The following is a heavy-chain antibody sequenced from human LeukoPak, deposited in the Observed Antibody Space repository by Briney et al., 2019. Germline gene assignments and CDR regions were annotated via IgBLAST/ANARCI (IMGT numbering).Heavy chain of an antibody. CDR2: INHSGST. Sequence: SETLSLTCTVSGGSISSGSYYWRWIRQPPGKGLEWIGEINHSGSTNYNPSLKSRVTISVDTSKNQFSLKLSSVTAADTAVYYCARGPTPSGYWGQGTLVTVSS. J-gene: IGHJ4*02. CDR1: GGSISSGSYY. CDR3: ARGPTPSGY. V-gene: IGHV4-39*07. D-gene: IGHD4-17*01.